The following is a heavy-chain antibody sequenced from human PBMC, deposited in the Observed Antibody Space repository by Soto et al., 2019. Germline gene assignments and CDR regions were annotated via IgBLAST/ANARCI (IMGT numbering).Heavy chain of an antibody. J-gene: IGHJ4*02. D-gene: IGHD1-26*01. Sequence: SETLSLSCAVSGYSMSSSNWWGWIRQPPGKGLEWIGYIYYSGSTYYNPSLKSRVTMSVDTSKNQFSLKLSSVTAVDTAVYYCARGHGSYQYYFDYWGQGTLVTSPQ. CDR3: ARGHGSYQYYFDY. CDR2: IYYSGST. V-gene: IGHV4-28*03. CDR1: GYSMSSSNW.